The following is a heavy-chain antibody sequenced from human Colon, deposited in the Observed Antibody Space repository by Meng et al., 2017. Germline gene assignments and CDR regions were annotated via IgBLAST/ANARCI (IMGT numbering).Heavy chain of an antibody. CDR1: GLTFGGSA. Sequence: GESLKISCAVSGLTFGGSAIHWVRQASGKGLEWVGRIRGKANSYATAYAASVKGRFTISRDDSNNTAYLQMNSLKTEDTAVYYCTRVYDLLTGYYRDYYYGMDVWGQGTTVTVSS. J-gene: IGHJ6*02. CDR2: IRGKANSYAT. V-gene: IGHV3-73*01. CDR3: TRVYDLLTGYYRDYYYGMDV. D-gene: IGHD3-9*01.